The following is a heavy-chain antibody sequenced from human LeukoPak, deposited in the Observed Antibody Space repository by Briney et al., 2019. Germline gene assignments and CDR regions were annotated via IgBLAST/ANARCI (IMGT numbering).Heavy chain of an antibody. V-gene: IGHV3-21*01. Sequence: KPGGSLRLSCAASGFSFSSYSMKWVRQAPGKGPEWVSSISSSSNYIYYADSVKGRFTISRDNAKNSLYLQMNSLRAEDTAVYYCARVSILIVPYYAFDIWGQGTMVTVSS. CDR3: ARVSILIVPYYAFDI. CDR2: ISSSSNYI. CDR1: GFSFSSYS. J-gene: IGHJ3*02. D-gene: IGHD2/OR15-2a*01.